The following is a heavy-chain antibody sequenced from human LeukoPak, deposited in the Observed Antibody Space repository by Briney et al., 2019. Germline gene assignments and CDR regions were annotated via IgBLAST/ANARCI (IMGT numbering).Heavy chain of an antibody. D-gene: IGHD3-3*01. V-gene: IGHV3-30-3*01. CDR3: ARARTYYDFWGYYYMDV. J-gene: IGHJ6*03. CDR2: ISYDGSNK. Sequence: GGSLRLSCAASGFTVSSNYMSWVRQAPGKGLEWVAVISYDGSNKYYADSVKGRFTISRDNSKNTLYLQMNSLRAEDTAVYYCARARTYYDFWGYYYMDVWGKGTTVTVSS. CDR1: GFTVSSNY.